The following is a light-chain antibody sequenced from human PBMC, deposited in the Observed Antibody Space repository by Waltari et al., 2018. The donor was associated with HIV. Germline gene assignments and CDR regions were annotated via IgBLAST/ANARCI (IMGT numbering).Light chain of an antibody. J-gene: IGLJ1*01. Sequence: QPALTPPASVSGSPGQSITIPCTGTSSDVGSYNLVSWYQQHPGKAPKLMIYEVSKRPSGVSNRFSGSKSGNTASLTISGLQAEDEADYYCCSYVGWSTILYVFGTGTKVTVL. CDR1: SSDVGSYNL. V-gene: IGLV2-23*02. CDR3: CSYVGWSTILYV. CDR2: EVS.